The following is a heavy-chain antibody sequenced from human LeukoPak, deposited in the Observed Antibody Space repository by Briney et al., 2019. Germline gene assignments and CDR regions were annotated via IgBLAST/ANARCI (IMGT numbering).Heavy chain of an antibody. CDR3: ASENGDYYFDY. CDR1: GFTFSNCG. Sequence: PGGSLRLSCAASGFTFSNCGMHWVRQAPGKGLEWVAVISYDGSNKYYADSVKGRFTISRDNSKNTLYLQMNSLRAEDTAVYYCASENGDYYFDYWGQGTLVTVSS. CDR2: ISYDGSNK. V-gene: IGHV3-30*03. D-gene: IGHD4-17*01. J-gene: IGHJ4*02.